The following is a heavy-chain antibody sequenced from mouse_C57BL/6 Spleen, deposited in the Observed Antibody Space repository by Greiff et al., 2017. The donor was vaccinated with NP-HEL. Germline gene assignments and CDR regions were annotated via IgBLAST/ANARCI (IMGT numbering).Heavy chain of an antibody. CDR2: IYPGDGDT. D-gene: IGHD2-4*01. J-gene: IGHJ4*01. CDR3: ARSMDYDGGAMDY. Sequence: QVQLKQSGPELVKPGASVKISCKASGYAFSSSWMNWVKQRPGKGLEWIGRIYPGDGDTNYNGKFKGKATLTADKSSSTAYMQLSSLTSEDSAVYFCARSMDYDGGAMDYWGQGTSVTVSS. V-gene: IGHV1-82*01. CDR1: GYAFSSSW.